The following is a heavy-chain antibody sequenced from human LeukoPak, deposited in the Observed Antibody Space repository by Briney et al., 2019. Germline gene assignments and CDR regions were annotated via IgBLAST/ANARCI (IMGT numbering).Heavy chain of an antibody. CDR2: INHSGST. CDR3: ARVGVLDTAMPIYYFDY. J-gene: IGHJ4*02. D-gene: IGHD5-18*01. Sequence: ASETLSLTCAVYGGSFSGYYWSWIRQPPGKGLEWIGEINHSGSTNYNPSLKSRVTISVDTSKNQFSLKLSSVTAADTAVYYCARVGVLDTAMPIYYFDYWGQGTLVTVSS. V-gene: IGHV4-34*01. CDR1: GGSFSGYY.